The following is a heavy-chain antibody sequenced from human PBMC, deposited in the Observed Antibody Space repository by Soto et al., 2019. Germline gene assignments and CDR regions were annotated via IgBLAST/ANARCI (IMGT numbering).Heavy chain of an antibody. V-gene: IGHV3-23*01. CDR1: GFTCNTHA. CDR3: ARVLGLVDPYDF. Sequence: WRSLRLSWAASGFTCNTHASSLVRQAPGKGLEWVSAIGDSGDNTYYADSVKGRFTITRDNSKNTLYLQMSSLGAEDTAVYYCARVLGLVDPYDFWRQGIQVTVSS. D-gene: IGHD2-21*01. J-gene: IGHJ4*02. CDR2: IGDSGDNT.